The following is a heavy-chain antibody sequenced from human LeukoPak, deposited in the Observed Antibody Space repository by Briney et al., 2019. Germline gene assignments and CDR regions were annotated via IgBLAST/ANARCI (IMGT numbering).Heavy chain of an antibody. CDR2: IYYSGST. CDR3: ARDTEGGAFDY. J-gene: IGHJ4*02. Sequence: SETLSLTCTVSGGSISSSSYYWGWIRQPPGKGLEWIGSIYYSGSTYYNPSLKSRVTISVDTSKNQFSLKLSSVTAADTAVYYCARDTEGGAFDYWGQGTLVTVSS. V-gene: IGHV4-39*07. CDR1: GGSISSSSYY. D-gene: IGHD3-16*01.